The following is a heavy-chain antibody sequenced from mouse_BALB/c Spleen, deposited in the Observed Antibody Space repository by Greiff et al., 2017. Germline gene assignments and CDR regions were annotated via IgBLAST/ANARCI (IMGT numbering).Heavy chain of an antibody. CDR3: ARGYYYGSSVFDY. Sequence: QVQLQQSGPELVKPGASVRISCKASGYTFTSYYIHWVKQRPGQGLEWIGWIYPGNVNTKYNEKFKGKATLTADKSSSTAYMQLSSLTSEDSAVYVCARGYYYGSSVFDYWGQGTTLTVSS. J-gene: IGHJ2*01. D-gene: IGHD1-1*01. V-gene: IGHV1S56*01. CDR2: IYPGNVNT. CDR1: GYTFTSYY.